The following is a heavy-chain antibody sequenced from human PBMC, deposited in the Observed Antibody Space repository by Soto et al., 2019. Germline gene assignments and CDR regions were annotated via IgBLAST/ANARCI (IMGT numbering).Heavy chain of an antibody. CDR1: GYTFNSYA. J-gene: IGHJ4*02. CDR3: AGAFYGDYLYY. Sequence: ASVQVPCKASGYTFNSYAMHWVRQAPGQRREWMGWINTGNGNTKYSQKFQVRVTITGDTSASTAYMELSSLRSEDTDVYYCAGAFYGDYLYYWGQGTLVTVSS. V-gene: IGHV1-3*04. CDR2: INTGNGNT. D-gene: IGHD4-17*01.